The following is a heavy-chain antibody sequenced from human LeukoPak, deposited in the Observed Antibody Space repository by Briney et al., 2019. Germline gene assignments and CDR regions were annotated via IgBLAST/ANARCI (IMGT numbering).Heavy chain of an antibody. J-gene: IGHJ6*02. CDR2: ISSSGSTI. CDR1: GFTFSSYE. Sequence: GGSLRLSCAASGFTFSSYETNWVRQAPGKGLEWVSYISSSGSTIYYADSVKGRFTISRDNAKNSLYLQMNSLRAEDTAVYYCARDNRWQQLVTGGYYYYGMDVWGQGTTVTVSS. CDR3: ARDNRWQQLVTGGYYYYGMDV. V-gene: IGHV3-48*03. D-gene: IGHD6-13*01.